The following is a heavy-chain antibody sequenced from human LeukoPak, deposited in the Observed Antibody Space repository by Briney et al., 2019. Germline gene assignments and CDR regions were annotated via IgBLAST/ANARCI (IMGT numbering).Heavy chain of an antibody. V-gene: IGHV6-1*01. Sequence: SQTLSLTCAISGDSVSSNSAAWNWIRQSPSRGLEWLGRTYYRSKWYNDYAVSVKSRITINPDTSKNQFSLQLNSVTPEDTAMYYCARDRSLTAAGTVWYFDLWGRGTLVTVSS. CDR2: TYYRSKWYN. J-gene: IGHJ2*01. D-gene: IGHD6-13*01. CDR3: ARDRSLTAAGTVWYFDL. CDR1: GDSVSSNSAA.